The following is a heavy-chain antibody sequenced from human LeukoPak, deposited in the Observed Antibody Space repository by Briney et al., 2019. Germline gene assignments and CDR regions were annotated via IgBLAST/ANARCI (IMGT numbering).Heavy chain of an antibody. V-gene: IGHV3-23*01. Sequence: PGGSLRLSCAASGFTFSNYALSWVRQAPGKELGWVSSIAGSGGSTYYADSVKGRFTISRDNSENTLYLQMNSLQADDTAVYYCARGLRWRDYWGQGTLVTVSS. CDR2: IAGSGGST. CDR3: ARGLRWRDY. J-gene: IGHJ4*02. CDR1: GFTFSNYA. D-gene: IGHD4-23*01.